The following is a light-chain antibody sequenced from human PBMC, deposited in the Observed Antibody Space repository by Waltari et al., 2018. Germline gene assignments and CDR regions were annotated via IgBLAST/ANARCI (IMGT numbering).Light chain of an antibody. CDR2: GAS. CDR1: QNIGNY. J-gene: IGKJ1*01. V-gene: IGKV3-20*01. CDR3: QHHVRLPAT. Sequence: IVLTQSPGTLSLSPGGRATLSCRASQNIGNYLAWYQQKPGQAPRLLIYGASSRAAGIPDRFSGSGSGEDFSLTISRLEPEDFAVYYCQHHVRLPATFGQGTKV.